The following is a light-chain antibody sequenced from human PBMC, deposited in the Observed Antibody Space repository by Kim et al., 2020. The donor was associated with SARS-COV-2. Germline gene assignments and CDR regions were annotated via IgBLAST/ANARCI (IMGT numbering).Light chain of an antibody. J-gene: IGKJ1*01. CDR1: QTVNNY. V-gene: IGKV1-39*01. Sequence: ASVGDRLSITCRASQTVNNYLNWYQQRPGQVPKLLIYSASTLHSGVPSRFSGSGSGTDFTLTISSLQPEDFAIYFCQQTYSTPWTFGQGTKVDIK. CDR2: SAS. CDR3: QQTYSTPWT.